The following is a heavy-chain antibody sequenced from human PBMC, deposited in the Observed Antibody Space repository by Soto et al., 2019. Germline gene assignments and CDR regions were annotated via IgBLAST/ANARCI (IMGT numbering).Heavy chain of an antibody. CDR3: ARGSPHYDCWSGGDGMDV. CDR2: IIPIFGTA. J-gene: IGHJ6*02. D-gene: IGHD3-3*01. Sequence: QVQLVQSGAEVKKPGSSVKVSCKASGGTFSSYAISWVRQAPGQGLEWMGGIIPIFGTANYAQKFQGRVTITADEATSTAYMELSSVRSEDTAVYYCARGSPHYDCWSGGDGMDVWGQGTTVTVSS. CDR1: GGTFSSYA. V-gene: IGHV1-69*01.